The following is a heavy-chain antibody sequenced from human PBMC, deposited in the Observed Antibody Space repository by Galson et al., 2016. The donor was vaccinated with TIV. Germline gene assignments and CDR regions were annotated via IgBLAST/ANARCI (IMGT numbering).Heavy chain of an antibody. CDR2: INPDSDDT. CDR1: GYTFRFNGYY. D-gene: IGHD3-16*01. J-gene: IGHJ4*02. V-gene: IGHV1-2*02. Sequence: SVKVSCKASGYTFRFNGYYLHWVRQAPGQGLEWMGWINPDSDDTKYAQKFQGRVTMTSDTSSSTAYMEMTSLTSDDTAVYYWGRAGRGRNYDYWGQGTLVTVST. CDR3: GRAGRGRNYDY.